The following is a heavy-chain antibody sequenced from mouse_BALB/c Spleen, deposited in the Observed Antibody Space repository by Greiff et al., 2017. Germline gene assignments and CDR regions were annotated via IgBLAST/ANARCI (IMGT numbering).Heavy chain of an antibody. J-gene: IGHJ1*01. CDR2: INPYNDGT. V-gene: IGHV1-14*01. CDR1: GYTFTSYV. CDR3: ARRGTYGSSPYWYFDV. Sequence: VQLKQSGPELVKPGASVKMSCKASGYTFTSYVMHWVKQKPGQGLEWIGYINPYNDGTKYNEKFKGKATLTSDKSSSTAYMELSSLTSEDSAVYYCARRGTYGSSPYWYFDVWGAGTTVTVSS. D-gene: IGHD1-1*01.